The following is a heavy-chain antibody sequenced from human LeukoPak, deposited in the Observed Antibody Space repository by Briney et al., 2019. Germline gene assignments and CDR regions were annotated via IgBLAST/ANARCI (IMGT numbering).Heavy chain of an antibody. Sequence: SETLSLTCTVSGGSISTSSYYWGWIRQPPGKGLEWIGSIYYSGSTYYNPSLKSRVTISVDTSKNQFSLRLSSVTAADTAVYYCARDMYCYDSSGYTRDWFDPWGQGTLVTVSS. V-gene: IGHV4-39*02. CDR1: GGSISTSSYY. D-gene: IGHD3-22*01. CDR3: ARDMYCYDSSGYTRDWFDP. CDR2: IYYSGST. J-gene: IGHJ5*02.